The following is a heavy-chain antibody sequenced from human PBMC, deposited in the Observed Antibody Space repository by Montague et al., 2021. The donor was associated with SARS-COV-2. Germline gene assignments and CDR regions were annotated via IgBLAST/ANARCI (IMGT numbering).Heavy chain of an antibody. D-gene: IGHD1-20*01. CDR2: IFHSGIT. J-gene: IGHJ5*02. CDR1: GGSISSYY. V-gene: IGHV4-59*13. Sequence: SETLSLTCSVSGGSISSYYWSWIRQSAGKGLEWIGYIFHSGITDYNPSLKSRVTISVDMSKNQFSLQLNSVTAADSAVYYCARTEYNWNDGFDAWGQGTLVTVSS. CDR3: ARTEYNWNDGFDA.